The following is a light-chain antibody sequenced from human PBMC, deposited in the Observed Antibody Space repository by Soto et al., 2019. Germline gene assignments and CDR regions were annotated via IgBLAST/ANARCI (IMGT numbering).Light chain of an antibody. CDR3: QQFDKGPLIFT. CDR2: GAS. J-gene: IGKJ3*01. V-gene: IGKV1-33*01. CDR1: QDIRNY. Sequence: DIQMTQSPSSLSASVGDRVTIACQASQDIRNYLNWYQQKPGKAPKVLIYGASNLETGVPSRFSGSGSGTNFTLTISNLHPEDIATYYCQQFDKGPLIFTFGPGTKVDIK.